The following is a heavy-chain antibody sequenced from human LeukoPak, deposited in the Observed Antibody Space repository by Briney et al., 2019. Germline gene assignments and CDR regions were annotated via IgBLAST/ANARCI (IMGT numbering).Heavy chain of an antibody. CDR2: IYPGDSDT. Sequence: GESLKISCKGSGYSFTNYWIGWVRQMPGKGLEWMGIIYPGDSDTRYSPSFQGQVTISADKSITTAYLQWSSLKASDTAMYYCAICNYDTSAYYSPFDYWGQGTLVTVSS. J-gene: IGHJ4*02. V-gene: IGHV5-51*01. CDR1: GYSFTNYW. D-gene: IGHD3-22*01. CDR3: AICNYDTSAYYSPFDY.